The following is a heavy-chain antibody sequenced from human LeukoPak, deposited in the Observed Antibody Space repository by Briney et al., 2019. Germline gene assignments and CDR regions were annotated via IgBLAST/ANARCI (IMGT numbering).Heavy chain of an antibody. CDR2: IYYSGST. D-gene: IGHD3-10*01. CDR1: GGSISSGTYY. J-gene: IGHJ4*02. CDR3: ARGGELLSY. Sequence: SETLSLTCTVSGGSISSGTYYWSWIRQPPGKGLEWIGYIYYSGSTYYNPSLKSRVTISVDTSKNRVSLNLSSVTAADTAVYYCARGGELLSYWGQGTLVTVSS. V-gene: IGHV4-61*01.